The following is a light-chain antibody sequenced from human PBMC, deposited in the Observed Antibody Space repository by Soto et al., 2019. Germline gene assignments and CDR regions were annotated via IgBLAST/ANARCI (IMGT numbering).Light chain of an antibody. Sequence: DIQLTQSPSFLSASVGDRVTITCRASQGISSYLAWYQQKPGKAPKLLIYAASTLQSGVPSRFSGSGSGTDFTLTIGSLQPEDSATYYCQQSSSFPLTFGPGAKVDIK. V-gene: IGKV1-9*01. J-gene: IGKJ3*01. CDR1: QGISSY. CDR3: QQSSSFPLT. CDR2: AAS.